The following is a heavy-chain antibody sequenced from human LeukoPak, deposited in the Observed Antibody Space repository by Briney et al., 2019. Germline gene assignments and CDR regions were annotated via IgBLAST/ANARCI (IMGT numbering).Heavy chain of an antibody. Sequence: GGSLRLSCAASGFTFSNYSMNWVRQAPGKGLEWVSSISSSSSYMYDSDSVKGRFTISRDNAKNSLYLQMNSLRAEDTAVYYCARDLFRETCAFDIWGQGTMVTVSS. CDR2: ISSSSSYM. D-gene: IGHD5-24*01. CDR3: ARDLFRETCAFDI. CDR1: GFTFSNYS. V-gene: IGHV3-21*01. J-gene: IGHJ3*02.